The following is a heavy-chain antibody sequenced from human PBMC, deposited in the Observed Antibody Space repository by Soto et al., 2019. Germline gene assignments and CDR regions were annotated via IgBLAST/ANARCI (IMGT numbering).Heavy chain of an antibody. CDR1: GGSFSNYY. CDR2: INHNGST. Sequence: SETLSLTCAIYGGSFSNYYWNWIRQPPGKGLEWMGKINHNGSTNYSPFLKSRLTISVDTSKNQFSLKLISVTAADTAVYFCGRGRGYSNAWGSYYSGMDVWGQGTTVTVSS. D-gene: IGHD6-19*01. V-gene: IGHV4-34*01. CDR3: GRGRGYSNAWGSYYSGMDV. J-gene: IGHJ6*02.